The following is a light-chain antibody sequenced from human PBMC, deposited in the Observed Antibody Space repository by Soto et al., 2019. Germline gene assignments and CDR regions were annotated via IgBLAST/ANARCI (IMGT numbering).Light chain of an antibody. CDR1: SSDVGGYNY. CDR2: DDS. J-gene: IGLJ1*01. V-gene: IGLV2-14*01. CDR3: SSYTSSSTYV. Sequence: QSVLTQPASVSGSPGQSITISCSGTSSDVGGYNYVSWYQQHPGKATKLMIYDDSNRPSGVSNRFSGSKSGNTASLTFSGLQAEDEADYYCSSYTSSSTYVFGTGTKVTVL.